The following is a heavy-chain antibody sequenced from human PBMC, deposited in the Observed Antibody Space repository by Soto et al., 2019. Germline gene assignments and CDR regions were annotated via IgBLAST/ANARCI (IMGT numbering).Heavy chain of an antibody. J-gene: IGHJ5*02. CDR2: IRSYNGNT. CDR3: AQTFSDGTPAA. D-gene: IGHD1-1*01. Sequence: ASVKVCCKASGSSFTSYSISWVRQAPGQGLEWMGWIRSYNGNTNYAQKLQGRLTMTTDTSTSTAYMELRSLRSDDTAVYFCAQTFSDGTPAAWGQGTLVTVSS. CDR1: GSSFTSYS. V-gene: IGHV1-18*01.